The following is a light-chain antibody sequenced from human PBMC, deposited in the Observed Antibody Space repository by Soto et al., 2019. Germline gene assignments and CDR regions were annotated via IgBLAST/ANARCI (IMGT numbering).Light chain of an antibody. CDR2: GAS. CDR3: HQYNNWPPLGST. J-gene: IGKJ2*01. CDR1: QSVSSN. V-gene: IGKV3-15*01. Sequence: EIVMTQSPATLSVSPGERATLSCRASQSVSSNLAWYQQKPGQAPRLLIYGASTRATGIPARFSGSGSGTEFTLTISSLQSEDFAVYYCHQYNNWPPLGSTLGQGTKLEIK.